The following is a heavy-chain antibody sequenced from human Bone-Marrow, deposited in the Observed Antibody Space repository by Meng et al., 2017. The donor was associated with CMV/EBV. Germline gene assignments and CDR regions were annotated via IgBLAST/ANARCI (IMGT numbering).Heavy chain of an antibody. CDR1: GFTFSSYG. CDR2: IRYDGSNK. D-gene: IGHD3-16*01. CDR3: AKDYGFDY. Sequence: GESLKISCAASGFTFSSYGMHWVRQAPGKGLEWVAFIRYDGSNKYYADSVKGRFTISRDNPKNTLYLQMNSLRAEDTAVYYCAKDYGFDYWGQGTLVTVSS. J-gene: IGHJ4*02. V-gene: IGHV3-30*02.